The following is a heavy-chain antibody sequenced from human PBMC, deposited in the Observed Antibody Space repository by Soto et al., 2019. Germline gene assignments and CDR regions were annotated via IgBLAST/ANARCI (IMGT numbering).Heavy chain of an antibody. CDR3: ARHRYYDFWSGFRPAGTYYFDY. V-gene: IGHV5-10-1*01. CDR1: GYSFTSYW. CDR2: IDPSDSYT. D-gene: IGHD3-3*01. J-gene: IGHJ4*02. Sequence: RGESLKISCKGSGYSFTSYWISWVRQMPGKGLEWMGRIDPSDSYTNYSLSFQGHVTISADKSISTAYLQWSSLKASDTAMYYCARHRYYDFWSGFRPAGTYYFDYWGQGTLVTVSS.